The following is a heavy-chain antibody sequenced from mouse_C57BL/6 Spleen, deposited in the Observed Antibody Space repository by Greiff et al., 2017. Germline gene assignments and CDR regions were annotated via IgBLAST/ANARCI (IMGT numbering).Heavy chain of an antibody. V-gene: IGHV1-69*01. J-gene: IGHJ2*01. Sequence: QVQLKQPGAELVMPGASVKLSCKASGYTFTSYWMHWVKQRPGQGLEWIGEIDPSDSYTNYNQKFKGKSTLTVDKSSSTAYMQLSSLTSEDSAVYYCARWSNYFGYWGQGTTLTVSS. CDR3: ARWSNYFGY. CDR1: GYTFTSYW. CDR2: IDPSDSYT. D-gene: IGHD5-1*01.